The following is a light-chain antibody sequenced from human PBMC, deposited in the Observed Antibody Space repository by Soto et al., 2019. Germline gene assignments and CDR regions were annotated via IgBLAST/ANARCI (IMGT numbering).Light chain of an antibody. CDR1: QSVGTR. CDR3: HQSSNWPYT. CDR2: SAS. Sequence: ETVVAQSPATLSLSPGERATLSCRASQSVGTRLEWYQQKPGQARRLLINSASKRATGIPARFSGSGCGTDFTLSISSLEAEDFAVYYCHQSSNWPYTFGQGTKVDIK. J-gene: IGKJ2*01. V-gene: IGKV3-11*01.